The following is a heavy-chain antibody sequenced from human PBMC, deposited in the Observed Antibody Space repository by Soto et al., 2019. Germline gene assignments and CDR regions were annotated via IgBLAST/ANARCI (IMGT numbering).Heavy chain of an antibody. D-gene: IGHD2-8*02. CDR3: ARHEGWTGPDQ. J-gene: IGHJ5*02. V-gene: IGHV4-4*02. Sequence: SETLSLTCAVSGASIGSGGWWSWVRQPPGRGLEWIAEIFHDGNTNYSPSLKSRVTISVDKSQNQFSLNVYSVTAADTAVYYCARHEGWTGPDQWGQGTLVTVSS. CDR1: GASIGSGGW. CDR2: IFHDGNT.